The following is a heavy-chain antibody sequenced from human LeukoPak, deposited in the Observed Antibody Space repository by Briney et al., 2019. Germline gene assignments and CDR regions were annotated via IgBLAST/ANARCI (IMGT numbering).Heavy chain of an antibody. CDR1: GDSISSYY. J-gene: IGHJ6*03. V-gene: IGHV4-59*13. CDR2: IYYSEST. Sequence: KPSETLSLTCTVSGDSISSYYWSWIRQPPGKGLEWIGYIYYSESTYYNPSLKSRVTTSVDTSKNQFSLKLTSVTAADTAVYYCARGLLKGQLHLGYSYYMDVWGKGTTITVSS. D-gene: IGHD2-2*01. CDR3: ARGLLKGQLHLGYSYYMDV.